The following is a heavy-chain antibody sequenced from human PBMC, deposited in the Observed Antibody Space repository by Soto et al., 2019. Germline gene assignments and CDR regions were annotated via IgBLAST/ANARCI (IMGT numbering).Heavy chain of an antibody. CDR3: AKDPLGGNSRRYFDY. CDR1: GFTFSSYA. J-gene: IGHJ4*02. CDR2: ISGGGGIT. Sequence: GGSLRLSCAASGFTFSSYAMSWVRQAPGKGLEWVSGISGGGGITYYADSVKGRFTISRDNSKNTLYLQMNGLRAEDTAVYYCAKDPLGGNSRRYFDYWGQGTLVTVSS. V-gene: IGHV3-23*01. D-gene: IGHD2-21*02.